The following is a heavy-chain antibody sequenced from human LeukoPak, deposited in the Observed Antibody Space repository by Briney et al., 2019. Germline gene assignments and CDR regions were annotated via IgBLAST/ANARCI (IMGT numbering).Heavy chain of an antibody. CDR3: ARHMWDGTYNCDF. J-gene: IGHJ4*02. Sequence: PSETLSLTCTVSGGSISSSSDYWGWIRQPPGMGLEWIGSIYNNGRTFTNPSLKSRATISVDTSKNQFSLKLSSVTAADTAMYYCARHMWDGTYNCDFWGQGTLVPVSS. D-gene: IGHD1-1*01. CDR1: GGSISSSSDY. CDR2: IYNNGRT. V-gene: IGHV4-39*01.